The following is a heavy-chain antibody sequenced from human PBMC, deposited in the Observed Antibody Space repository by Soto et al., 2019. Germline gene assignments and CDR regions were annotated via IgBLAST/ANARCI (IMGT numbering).Heavy chain of an antibody. CDR2: IYDSGST. V-gene: IGHV4-59*01. D-gene: IGHD6-19*01. CDR1: GGSISHFY. J-gene: IGHJ6*02. CDR3: ARGIEGWYQGRYYYGMDV. Sequence: SETLSLTCTVSGGSISHFYWSWIRQSPGKGLEWLGYIYDSGSTSYNPSLRSRVTISVDTSKNQFSLKLSSVTAADTAVYYCARGIEGWYQGRYYYGMDVWGQGTTVT.